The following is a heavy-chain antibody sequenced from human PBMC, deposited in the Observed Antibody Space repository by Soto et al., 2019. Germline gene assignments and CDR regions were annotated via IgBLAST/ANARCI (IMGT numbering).Heavy chain of an antibody. V-gene: IGHV3-30-3*01. D-gene: IGHD6-6*01. CDR2: ISYDGSNK. CDR3: ARVEYSSSSVPDY. Sequence: GGSLRLSCAASGFTFSSYAMHWVRQAPGKGLEWVAVISYDGSNKYYADSVKGRFTISRDNSKNTLYLQMNSLRAEDTAVHYCARVEYSSSSVPDYWGQGTLVTVSS. CDR1: GFTFSSYA. J-gene: IGHJ4*02.